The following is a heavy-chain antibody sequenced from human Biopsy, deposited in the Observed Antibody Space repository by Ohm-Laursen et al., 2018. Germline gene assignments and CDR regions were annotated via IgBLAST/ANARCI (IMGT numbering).Heavy chain of an antibody. J-gene: IGHJ6*02. D-gene: IGHD4-11*01. V-gene: IGHV4-59*02. Sequence: ALSLTCTVSGDSVTKYYWSWIRQPPGKGLEWIGHIYYSVMTNYNPSLQSRVTISVDTSRNQVSLTLSSVTAADTAVYYCARDSGILNYGNFKYYHYYGMDVWGQGTKVTVSS. CDR1: GDSVTKYY. CDR2: IYYSVMT. CDR3: ARDSGILNYGNFKYYHYYGMDV.